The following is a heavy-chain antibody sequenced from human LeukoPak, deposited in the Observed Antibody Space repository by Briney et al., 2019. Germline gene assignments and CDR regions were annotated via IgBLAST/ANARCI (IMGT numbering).Heavy chain of an antibody. V-gene: IGHV3-7*03. CDR1: GFTVKNYW. J-gene: IGHJ3*02. D-gene: IGHD5-18*01. CDR3: ARAGYSYGRGVDAFDI. CDR2: IKQDESEK. Sequence: GGSLRLSCVVSGFTVKNYWMSWVSQALGKGLEWVASIKQDESEKYYVDSVKGRFTISRDNAKSSLYLQMNNLRAEDTALYYCARAGYSYGRGVDAFDIWGQGSMVAVSS.